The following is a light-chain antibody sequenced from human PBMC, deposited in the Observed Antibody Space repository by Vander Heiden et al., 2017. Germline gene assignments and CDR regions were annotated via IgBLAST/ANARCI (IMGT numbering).Light chain of an antibody. CDR1: SSDVGGYNY. CDR2: DVS. CDR3: CSYAGSNTYV. J-gene: IGLJ1*01. Sequence: QSALTQPPSVSGSPGQTVTISCTGTSSDVGGYNYVSLYQQHPGKAPKLMINDVSKRPSGVPDRFSGSKSGNTASLTISGLQAEDEADYYCCSYAGSNTYVFGTGTKVTVL. V-gene: IGLV2-11*01.